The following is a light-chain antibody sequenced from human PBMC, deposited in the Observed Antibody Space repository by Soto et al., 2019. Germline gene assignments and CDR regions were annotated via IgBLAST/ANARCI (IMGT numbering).Light chain of an antibody. V-gene: IGKV1-5*03. CDR1: RSISAW. Sequence: DIQMTQSPSTLSASVGDTVTITCRASRSISAWLAWYQQKPGRAPKLLIYRASTLERGVPPRFSGSGSGTEFTLTISGLQPDDFATYYCQQYHNYPIFTFGPGTKVDLK. CDR3: QQYHNYPIFT. CDR2: RAS. J-gene: IGKJ3*01.